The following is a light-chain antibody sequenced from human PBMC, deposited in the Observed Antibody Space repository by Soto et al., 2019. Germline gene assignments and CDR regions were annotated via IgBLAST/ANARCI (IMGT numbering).Light chain of an antibody. CDR3: QQYDNWPPYT. V-gene: IGKV3-15*01. CDR1: QSVRSY. J-gene: IGKJ2*01. CDR2: DAS. Sequence: EIVMTQSPATLSVSPGERATLSCRASQSVRSYLAWYQQKPGQAPRLLIYDASIRATGIPARFSGSGSGTEFTLTISSLQSEDFAVYYCQQYDNWPPYTFGQGTKVEIK.